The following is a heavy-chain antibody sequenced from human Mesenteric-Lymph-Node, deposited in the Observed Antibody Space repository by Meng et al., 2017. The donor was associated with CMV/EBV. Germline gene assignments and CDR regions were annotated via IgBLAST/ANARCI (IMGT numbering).Heavy chain of an antibody. CDR3: AKDQGYISLAVTTPDY. Sequence: GESLKISCAASGFTFNKYGMHWVRQAPGKGLEWVAFIRYDGSNKYYADSVKGRFTISRDNSKNTLYLQMNSLRAEDTAVYYCAKDQGYISLAVTTPDYWGQGTLVTVSS. CDR1: GFTFNKYG. CDR2: IRYDGSNK. J-gene: IGHJ4*02. V-gene: IGHV3-30*02. D-gene: IGHD6-13*01.